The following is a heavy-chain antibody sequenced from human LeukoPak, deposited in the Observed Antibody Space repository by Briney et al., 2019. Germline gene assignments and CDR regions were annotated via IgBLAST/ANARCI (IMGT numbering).Heavy chain of an antibody. V-gene: IGHV1-69*13. D-gene: IGHD6-13*01. J-gene: IGHJ6*02. CDR3: ARAYYSIAAAGKIYYYGMDV. Sequence: GASVKVSCKASGGTFSSYAISWVRQAPGQGLEWMGGIIPIFGTANYAQKFQGRVTITADESTSTAYMELSSLRSEDTAVYYCARAYYSIAAAGKIYYYGMDVWGQGTTVTVSS. CDR2: IIPIFGTA. CDR1: GGTFSSYA.